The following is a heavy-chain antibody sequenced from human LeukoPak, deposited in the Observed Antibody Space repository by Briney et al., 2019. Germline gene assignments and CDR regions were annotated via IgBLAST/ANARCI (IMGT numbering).Heavy chain of an antibody. Sequence: GGSLRLSCAASGFTFSSYEMNWVRQAPGKGLEWVSYISSSGSTIYYADSIRGRFTISRDNAKNSLYLQMNSLRAEDTAVYYCVREGYTYGLAFDYWGQGTLVTVSS. CDR1: GFTFSSYE. CDR3: VREGYTYGLAFDY. D-gene: IGHD5-18*01. CDR2: ISSSGSTI. J-gene: IGHJ4*02. V-gene: IGHV3-48*03.